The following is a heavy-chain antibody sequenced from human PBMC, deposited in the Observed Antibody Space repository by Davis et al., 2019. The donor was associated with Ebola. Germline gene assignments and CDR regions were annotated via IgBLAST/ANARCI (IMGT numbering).Heavy chain of an antibody. CDR2: IRSTPFGGTT. Sequence: GESLKISCKTSGFSFGESGMSWVRQAPGKGLEWVGFIRSTPFGGTTDYAASVKGRFTISRDDSKSIAYLQMNSLKIEDTAVYYCTRASLSSGEEDYWGQGTLVTVSS. CDR3: TRASLSSGEEDY. D-gene: IGHD6-19*01. CDR1: GFSFGESG. V-gene: IGHV3-49*04. J-gene: IGHJ4*02.